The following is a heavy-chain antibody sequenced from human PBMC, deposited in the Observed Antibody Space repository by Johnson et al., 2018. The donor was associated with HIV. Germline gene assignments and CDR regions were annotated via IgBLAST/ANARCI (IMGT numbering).Heavy chain of an antibody. V-gene: IGHV3-30*18. D-gene: IGHD3-10*01. CDR2: ISYDGSNK. CDR3: AKGGLWFGESIDAFDI. J-gene: IGHJ3*02. Sequence: QVQLVESGGGVVRPGRSLRLSCAASGFTFSSYGMHWVRQAPGKGLEWVAVISYDGSNKYYADSVKGRFTISRDNSKNTLYLQMNSLRAEDTAVYYCAKGGLWFGESIDAFDIWGQGTMVTVSS. CDR1: GFTFSSYG.